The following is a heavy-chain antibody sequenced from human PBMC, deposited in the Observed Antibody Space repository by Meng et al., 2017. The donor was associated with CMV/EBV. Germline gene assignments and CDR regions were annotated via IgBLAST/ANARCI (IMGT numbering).Heavy chain of an antibody. CDR1: GDTFTGAY. CDR3: ARDLGWCWYDLGTSCRSWFDP. J-gene: IGHJ5*02. CDR2: INPNSGGT. V-gene: IGHV1-2*02. D-gene: IGHD2-8*02. Sequence: ASVKVSCKASGDTFTGAYMHWVRQAPGQGLEWMGWINPNSGGTNYAQKFQGRVTMTRDTSISTAYMELSSLSSADTAVYYCARDLGWCWYDLGTSCRSWFDPWGQGTLVTVSS.